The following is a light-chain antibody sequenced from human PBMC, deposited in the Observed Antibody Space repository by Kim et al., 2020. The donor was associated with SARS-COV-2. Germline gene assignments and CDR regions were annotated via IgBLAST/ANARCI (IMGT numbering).Light chain of an antibody. Sequence: SVSPGQTASIACSGDELAATYASWSQQKPGQSPVVVIYQDPKRPSGIPERFSGSSSGNTATLTISETQAMDEAAYYCQAWDSNPVVFGGGTQLTVL. CDR1: ELAATY. V-gene: IGLV3-1*01. CDR3: QAWDSNPVV. J-gene: IGLJ2*01. CDR2: QDP.